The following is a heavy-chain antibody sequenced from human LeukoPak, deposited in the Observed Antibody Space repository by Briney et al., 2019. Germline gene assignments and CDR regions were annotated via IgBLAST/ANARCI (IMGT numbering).Heavy chain of an antibody. Sequence: GGSLRLSCAASGFTFNQYGMSWVRQAPGKGLEWVSSLSWNGGDTRYADSVKDRFTISRDNAKKSLYLQMNSLRAEDTAVYYSAKDLQQWLVWGQGTLVTVSS. CDR2: LSWNGGDT. CDR3: AKDLQQWLV. J-gene: IGHJ4*02. V-gene: IGHV3-20*04. D-gene: IGHD6-19*01. CDR1: GFTFNQYG.